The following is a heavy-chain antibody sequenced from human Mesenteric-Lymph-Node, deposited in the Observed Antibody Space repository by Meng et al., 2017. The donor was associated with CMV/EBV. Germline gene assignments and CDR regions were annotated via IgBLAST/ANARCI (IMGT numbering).Heavy chain of an antibody. V-gene: IGHV1-46*01. CDR2: INPRGSSP. CDR1: GYTFTSYY. D-gene: IGHD6-6*01. CDR3: ARGMDSSSTNNWFDP. Sequence: ASVKVSCKASGYTFTSYYMHWIRQAPGQGLEWMGIINPRGSSPSYTQKFQGRVTMTRDTSTSTVYMELYSLRSEDTAVYYCARGMDSSSTNNWFDPWGQGTLVTVSS. J-gene: IGHJ5*02.